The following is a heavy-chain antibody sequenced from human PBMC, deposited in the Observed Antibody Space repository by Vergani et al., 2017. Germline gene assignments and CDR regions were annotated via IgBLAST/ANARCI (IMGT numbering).Heavy chain of an antibody. CDR1: GFTFSSYW. CDR2: IKQDGSEK. Sequence: EVQLVESGGGLVQPGGSLRLSCAASGFTFSSYWMSWVRQAPGKGLEWVANIKQDGSEKYSLDSVKGRFTISRDNAKNSLYLQMNSLRAEDTAVYYCARDAMVRGVIISSGNWFDPWGQGTLVTVSS. J-gene: IGHJ5*02. V-gene: IGHV3-7*01. CDR3: ARDAMVRGVIISSGNWFDP. D-gene: IGHD3-10*01.